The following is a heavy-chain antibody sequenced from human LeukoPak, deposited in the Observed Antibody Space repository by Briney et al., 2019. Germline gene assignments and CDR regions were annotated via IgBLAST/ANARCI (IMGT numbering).Heavy chain of an antibody. D-gene: IGHD3-9*01. V-gene: IGHV1-2*02. Sequence: ASVRVSCKASGYAFTGYYMHWVRQAPGQGLEWMGWINPNSGGTNYAQKSQGRVTMTRDTSISTAYMELSRLRSDDTAVYYCASSLTPGHLDYWGQGTLVTVSS. CDR1: GYAFTGYY. CDR3: ASSLTPGHLDY. CDR2: INPNSGGT. J-gene: IGHJ4*02.